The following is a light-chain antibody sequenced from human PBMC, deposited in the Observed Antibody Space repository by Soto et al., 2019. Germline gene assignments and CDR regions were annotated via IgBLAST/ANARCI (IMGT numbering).Light chain of an antibody. CDR2: ETS. V-gene: IGKV1-39*01. J-gene: IGKJ2*01. CDR3: QQSFGPPYT. Sequence: DIQMTQSPSSLSASVGDRVTITCRASQSLGRRLTWYQQKVGEAPKLLIYETSNLQNGVPSRFSGSGSETDFTLTINSLQPEDFATYYCQQSFGPPYTFGQGTKL. CDR1: QSLGRR.